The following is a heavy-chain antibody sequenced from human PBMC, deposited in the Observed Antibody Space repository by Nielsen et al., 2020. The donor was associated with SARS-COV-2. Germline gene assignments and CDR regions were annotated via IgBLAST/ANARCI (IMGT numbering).Heavy chain of an antibody. CDR3: AREISLNDYGDAVDGMDV. D-gene: IGHD4-17*01. Sequence: GESLKISCAASGFTFSSYAMNWVRQAPGKGLEWVSGISGSGSSTYYADAVKGRFTISRDNAINTLYLQMNSLRAEDTAVYYCAREISLNDYGDAVDGMDVWGQGTTVTVSS. V-gene: IGHV3-23*01. CDR1: GFTFSSYA. J-gene: IGHJ6*02. CDR2: ISGSGSST.